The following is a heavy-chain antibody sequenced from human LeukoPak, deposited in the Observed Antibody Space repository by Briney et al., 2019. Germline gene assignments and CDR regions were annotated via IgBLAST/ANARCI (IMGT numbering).Heavy chain of an antibody. CDR2: IYYSGST. D-gene: IGHD2-2*02. J-gene: IGHJ3*02. Sequence: SETLSLTCTVSGGSISSHYWSWIRQPPGKELEWIGYIYYSGSTNYNPSLKSRVTISVDTSKNQFSLKLSSVTAADTAVYYCARVVTAAIWGRGGDAFDIWGQGTMVTVSS. CDR3: ARVVTAAIWGRGGDAFDI. CDR1: GGSISSHY. V-gene: IGHV4-59*11.